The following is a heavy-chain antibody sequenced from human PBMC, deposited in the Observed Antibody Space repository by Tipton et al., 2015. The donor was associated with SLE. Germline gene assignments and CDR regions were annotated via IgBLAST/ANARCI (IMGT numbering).Heavy chain of an antibody. J-gene: IGHJ4*02. Sequence: LRLSCAVSSYSISNDNWWGWIRQPPGKGLEWIGYFYYSGATYYNPSLKSPVTLSIDTSKNQFSLKMRSVTAAGTAVYFCARGYCSDGVCYGFGFFDYWGQGNLVTVSS. CDR1: SYSISNDNW. CDR2: FYYSGAT. D-gene: IGHD2-8*01. V-gene: IGHV4-28*03. CDR3: ARGYCSDGVCYGFGFFDY.